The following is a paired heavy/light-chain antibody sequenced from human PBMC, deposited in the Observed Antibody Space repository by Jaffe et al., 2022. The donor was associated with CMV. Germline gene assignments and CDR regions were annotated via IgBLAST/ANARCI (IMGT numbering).Light chain of an antibody. V-gene: IGKV1-39*01. J-gene: IGKJ2*01. CDR1: QTISNY. CDR3: QQSYSAPYT. CDR2: VAS. Sequence: DIQMTQSPSSLSASVGDRVTITCRASQTISNYLNWYQQKPGKAPKLLIYVASSLQSGVPSRFSGSGSGTDFTLTISSLLPEDFATYFCQQSYSAPYTFGQGTKVEVK.
Heavy chain of an antibody. Sequence: QVQLQESGPGLVKASETLSLTCSVFGGSIRGYYWVWIRQPPGTGLEWIGHMYYSGSSDYNPSLKSRGSISLDTSKKQVSLNLISVTAADTALYYCARGVSTGPYWYFDLWGRGTLVTVSS. J-gene: IGHJ2*01. CDR2: MYYSGSS. CDR3: ARGVSTGPYWYFDL. D-gene: IGHD1-1*01. CDR1: GGSIRGYY. V-gene: IGHV4-59*01.